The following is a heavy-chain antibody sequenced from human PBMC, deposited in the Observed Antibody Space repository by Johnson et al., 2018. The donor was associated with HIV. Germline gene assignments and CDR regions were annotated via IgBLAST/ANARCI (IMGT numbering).Heavy chain of an antibody. J-gene: IGHJ3*01. CDR3: AKSPGKDNGGNSGGIDF. Sequence: QEQLVESGGGVVQPGRSLSLSCVASVFTFSSYAMHWVRQAPGKGLEWVAVISYDGSNEYYSDSVKGRFTISRDNYKNTLYLQMNSLRAEDTATYYCAKSPGKDNGGNSGGIDFWGQGTRVTVSS. CDR1: VFTFSSYA. CDR2: ISYDGSNE. D-gene: IGHD4-23*01. V-gene: IGHV3-30-3*02.